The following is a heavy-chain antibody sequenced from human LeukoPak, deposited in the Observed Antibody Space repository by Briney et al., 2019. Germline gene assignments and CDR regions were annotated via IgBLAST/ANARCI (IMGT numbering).Heavy chain of an antibody. V-gene: IGHV1-8*01. CDR2: MNPNSGNT. D-gene: IGHD6-19*01. CDR1: GYTFTSYD. Sequence: ASVKVSCKASGYTFTSYDINWVRQATGQGLGWMGWMNPNSGNTGYAQKFQGRVTMTRNTSISTAYMELSSLRSEDTAVYCCARGSGLQVAGTSGDPWGQGTLVTVSS. CDR3: ARGSGLQVAGTSGDP. J-gene: IGHJ5*02.